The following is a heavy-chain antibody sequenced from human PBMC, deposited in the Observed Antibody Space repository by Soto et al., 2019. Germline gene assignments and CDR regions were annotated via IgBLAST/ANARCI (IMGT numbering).Heavy chain of an antibody. CDR3: ASTWGSSGSTSKYGMDV. CDR2: IIPIFGTA. CDR1: GGTFSSYA. J-gene: IGHJ6*02. V-gene: IGHV1-69*01. D-gene: IGHD3-10*01. Sequence: QVQLVQSGAEVKKPGSSVKVSCKASGGTFSSYAISWVRQAPGQGLEWMGGIIPIFGTANYAQKFQGRVTITADESTSTAYMELSSLRSEDTAVYYCASTWGSSGSTSKYGMDVWGQGTTVTVSS.